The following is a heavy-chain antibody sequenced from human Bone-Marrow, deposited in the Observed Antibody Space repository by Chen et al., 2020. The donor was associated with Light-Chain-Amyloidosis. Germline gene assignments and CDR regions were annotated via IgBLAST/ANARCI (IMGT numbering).Heavy chain of an antibody. CDR3: ARRRDGYNFDY. V-gene: IGHV5-51*01. J-gene: IGHJ4*02. CDR1: GYTSPNYW. Sequence: EVQLEQSGPEVKMPGESLKISCKGSGYTSPNYWIGWVRQMPGKGLEWMGVIYPDDSDARYSPSFEGQVTISADKSITTAYLQWRSLKASDTAMYYCARRRDGYNFDYWGQGTLVTVSS. D-gene: IGHD5-12*01. CDR2: IYPDDSDA.